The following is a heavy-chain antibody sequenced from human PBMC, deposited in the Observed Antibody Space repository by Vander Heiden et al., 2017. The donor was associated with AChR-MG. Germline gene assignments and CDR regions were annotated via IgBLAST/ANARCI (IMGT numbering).Heavy chain of an antibody. CDR2: INTDGRIT. J-gene: IGHJ4*02. Sequence: EVQLVESGGGSVQPGASLRLSCAASGFSFSNSWLHWLRQTPGKGLVWVSRINTDGRITSYADSVKGRFTISRDNAKNTRYLQMNSLRDEDTAVYFCVRVRTGDVGDYWGQGTLVTVSS. CDR3: VRVRTGDVGDY. CDR1: GFSFSNSW. D-gene: IGHD7-27*01. V-gene: IGHV3-74*01.